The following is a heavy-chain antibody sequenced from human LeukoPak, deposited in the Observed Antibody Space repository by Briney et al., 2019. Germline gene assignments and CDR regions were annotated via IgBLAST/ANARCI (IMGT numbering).Heavy chain of an antibody. CDR3: ARAKGYYGSGSYRAPPDY. Sequence: SETLSLTCTVSGGSISSYYWSWIRQPPGKGLEWIGYIYYSGSTNYNPSLKSRVTISVDTSKNQFSLKLSSVTAADTAVYYCARAKGYYGSGSYRAPPDYWGQGTLVTVSS. D-gene: IGHD3-10*01. V-gene: IGHV4-59*12. J-gene: IGHJ4*02. CDR1: GGSISSYY. CDR2: IYYSGST.